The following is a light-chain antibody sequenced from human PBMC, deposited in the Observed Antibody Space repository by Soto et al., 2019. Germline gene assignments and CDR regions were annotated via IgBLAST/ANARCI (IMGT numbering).Light chain of an antibody. V-gene: IGKV3-15*01. J-gene: IGKJ1*01. CDR2: GAS. CDR3: QQYNNWPPWT. CDR1: QSFSSN. Sequence: EIVMTQSPATLSVSPGERATLSCRASQSFSSNLAWYQQKPGQAPRLLIYGASTRATGIPARFSGSGSETELTLTISSLQSEDFAVYYCQQYNNWPPWTFGQGTKVEIK.